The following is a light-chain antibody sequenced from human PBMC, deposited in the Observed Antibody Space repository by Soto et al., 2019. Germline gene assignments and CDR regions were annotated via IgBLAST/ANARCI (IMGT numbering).Light chain of an antibody. V-gene: IGKV2-30*02. CDR3: VQGSRWPPT. Sequence: DVVMTQSALSLPVTLGQPTSISCRSSQSLAHSDGNTYLIWFQQRPGLSPRRLIYKVSYRDSGVPDRFSGSGSGTDFTLQISRVEAEDVGIYFCVQGSRWPPTFGGGTKVEIK. CDR1: QSLAHSDGNTY. CDR2: KVS. J-gene: IGKJ4*01.